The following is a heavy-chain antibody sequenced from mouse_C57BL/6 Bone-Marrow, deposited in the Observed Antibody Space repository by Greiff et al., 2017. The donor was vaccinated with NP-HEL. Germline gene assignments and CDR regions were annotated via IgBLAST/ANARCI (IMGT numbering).Heavy chain of an antibody. Sequence: VQLQQSGPELVKPGASVKIPCKASGYTFTDYNMDWVKQSHGKSLEWIGDINPNNGGTIYNQKFKGKATLTVDKSSSTAYMELRSLTSEDTAVYYCARRGSTMITTRYAMDYWGQGTSVTVSS. D-gene: IGHD2-4*01. V-gene: IGHV1-18*01. CDR3: ARRGSTMITTRYAMDY. J-gene: IGHJ4*01. CDR2: INPNNGGT. CDR1: GYTFTDYN.